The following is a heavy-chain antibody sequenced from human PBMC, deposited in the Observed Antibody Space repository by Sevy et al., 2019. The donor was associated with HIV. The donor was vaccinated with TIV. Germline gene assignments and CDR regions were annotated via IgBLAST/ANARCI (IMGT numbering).Heavy chain of an antibody. CDR2: ISTSGVTI. CDR1: GFTFIDYY. V-gene: IGHV3-11*01. Sequence: GGSLRLSCAASGFTFIDYYMSWIRQAPGKGLEWVSHISTSGVTIYYADSVKGRFTISRDNAKNSQYLQMNSLRAEDTAVYYCARGTNYYESSGPSSFDYWGQGSLVTVSS. CDR3: ARGTNYYESSGPSSFDY. D-gene: IGHD3-22*01. J-gene: IGHJ4*02.